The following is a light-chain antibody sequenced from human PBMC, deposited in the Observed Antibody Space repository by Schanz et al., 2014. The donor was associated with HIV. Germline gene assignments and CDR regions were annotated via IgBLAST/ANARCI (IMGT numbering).Light chain of an antibody. CDR1: SSSIKINT. Sequence: QSVLTQPPSASGTPGQRVPISCSASSSSIKINTVNWYQQLPGTAPKLLIYNSYHRPSGVPDRFSGSTSGTSASLAISGLQSEDEADYYCATWVDSLNGWVFGGGTKLTVL. J-gene: IGLJ3*02. CDR3: ATWVDSLNGWV. CDR2: NSY. V-gene: IGLV1-44*01.